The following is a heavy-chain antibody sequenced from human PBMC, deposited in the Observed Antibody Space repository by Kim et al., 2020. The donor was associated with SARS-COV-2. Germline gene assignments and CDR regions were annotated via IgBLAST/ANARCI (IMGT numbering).Heavy chain of an antibody. Sequence: KKLQDRVTMTTDTSTNTAYMELRSLRSDDTATYYCARDLPRTTSWFYFDSWGQGTLVTVSS. CDR3: ARDLPRTTSWFYFDS. D-gene: IGHD2-2*01. V-gene: IGHV1-18*01. J-gene: IGHJ4*02.